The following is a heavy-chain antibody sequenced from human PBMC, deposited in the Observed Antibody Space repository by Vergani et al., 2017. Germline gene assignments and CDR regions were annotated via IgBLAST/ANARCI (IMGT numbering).Heavy chain of an antibody. D-gene: IGHD2-15*01. CDR1: GFTFSSYA. J-gene: IGHJ4*02. V-gene: IGHV3-30-3*01. CDR3: ARDPIVYCSGGSCGGVSDY. Sequence: QVQLVESGGGVVQPGRSLRLSCAASGFTFSSYAMHWVRQAPGKGLEWVAVISYDGSNKYYADSVKGRFTISRDNSKNTLYLQMNSLRAEDTAVYYCARDPIVYCSGGSCGGVSDYWDQGTLVTVSS. CDR2: ISYDGSNK.